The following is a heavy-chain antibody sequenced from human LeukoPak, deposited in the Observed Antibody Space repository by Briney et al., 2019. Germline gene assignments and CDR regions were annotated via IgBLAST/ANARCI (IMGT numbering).Heavy chain of an antibody. D-gene: IGHD6-19*01. V-gene: IGHV3-7*01. CDR3: GRFGYVAGVDL. CDR2: IDPGGTET. J-gene: IGHJ4*02. Sequence: GGSLRLSCAASGFSLSTYWVTWVRQAPGTGLEWVANIDPGGTETYYVEPVKGRLTISRDNAKNLVYLQMNSLRAEDSAVYHCGRFGYVAGVDLWGQGTLVTVSS. CDR1: GFSLSTYW.